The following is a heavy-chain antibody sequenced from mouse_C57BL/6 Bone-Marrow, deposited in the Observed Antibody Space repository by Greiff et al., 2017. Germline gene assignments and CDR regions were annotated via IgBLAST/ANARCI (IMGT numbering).Heavy chain of an antibody. CDR3: ARCFYYENFDY. CDR1: GYTFTSYW. Sequence: QVQLQQSGAELVQPGASVKMSCTASGYTFTSYWITWVKQRPGQGLEWIGDIYPGGGSTNYTEKFKSKATLTVDTSSSTAYMQLSSLTSEDSAVYYCARCFYYENFDYWGQGTTLTVSS. J-gene: IGHJ2*01. V-gene: IGHV1-55*01. D-gene: IGHD2-4*01. CDR2: IYPGGGST.